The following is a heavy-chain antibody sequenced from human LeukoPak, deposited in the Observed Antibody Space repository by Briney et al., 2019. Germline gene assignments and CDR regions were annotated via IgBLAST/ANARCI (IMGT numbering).Heavy chain of an antibody. Sequence: PSETLSLTCTVSGGSISSSSYYWGWIRQPPGKGLEWIGSIYYSGSTYYNPSLKSRVTISVDTSKNQFSLKLSSVTAADTAVYYCARLFRRYGGNSDWYFDLWGRGTLVTVSS. CDR3: ARLFRRYGGNSDWYFDL. V-gene: IGHV4-39*07. D-gene: IGHD4-23*01. CDR2: IYYSGST. CDR1: GGSISSSSYY. J-gene: IGHJ2*01.